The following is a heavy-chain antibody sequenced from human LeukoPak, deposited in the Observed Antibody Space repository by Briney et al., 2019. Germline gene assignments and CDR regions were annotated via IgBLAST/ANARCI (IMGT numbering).Heavy chain of an antibody. V-gene: IGHV3-7*01. J-gene: IGHJ4*02. CDR1: GFTFSSYW. CDR2: IKQDGGEI. CDR3: ARLDNDGFFDY. Sequence: PGGSLRLSCAASGFTFSSYWMSWVRQAPGKGLEWVANIKQDGGEIYYVDSVKGRFTISRDNAKNSLYLQMNSLRAEDTAVYYCARLDNDGFFDYWGQGTLVTVSS. D-gene: IGHD3-10*01.